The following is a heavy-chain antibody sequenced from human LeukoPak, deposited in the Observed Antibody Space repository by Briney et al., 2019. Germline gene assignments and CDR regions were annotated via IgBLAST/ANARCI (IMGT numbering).Heavy chain of an antibody. CDR1: GYTFMSHG. CDR3: ARATGTWGHDGFDI. Sequence: ASVKVSCKAYGYTFMSHGISWVRQAPGQGPEWMGWISGSSSNTNYAQRLQGIVTMTTDTSTTTAYMELRSLRSDDTAVYYCARATGTWGHDGFDIWGQGTMVTVSS. J-gene: IGHJ3*02. CDR2: ISGSSSNT. D-gene: IGHD3-16*01. V-gene: IGHV1-18*01.